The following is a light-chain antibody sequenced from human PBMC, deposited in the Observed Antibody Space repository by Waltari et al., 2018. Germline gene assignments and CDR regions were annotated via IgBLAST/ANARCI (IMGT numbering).Light chain of an antibody. CDR1: QPISTW. J-gene: IGKJ1*01. Sequence: IQMTQSPSTLSASVGDRVTIPCRASQPISTWLAWYQHKPGQAPKLLIYDASTIQSGVPSRFSGSGSGTEFSLTISTLQPDDFATYYCQQYQTFRTFGRGTRVELK. V-gene: IGKV1-5*01. CDR2: DAS. CDR3: QQYQTFRT.